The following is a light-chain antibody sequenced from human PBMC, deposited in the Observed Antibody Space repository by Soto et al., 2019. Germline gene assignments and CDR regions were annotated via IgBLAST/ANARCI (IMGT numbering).Light chain of an antibody. CDR1: SSDVGGYNY. Sequence: QSALTQPPSASGSPGHSVTISCTGTSSDVGGYNYVSWYQQHPGKAPKLMIYEVNKRPSGVPDRFSGAKSGNTASLTVSGLQAEDEADYYCSSYARSNIVLFGGGTKLTLL. CDR2: EVN. J-gene: IGLJ2*01. V-gene: IGLV2-8*01. CDR3: SSYARSNIVL.